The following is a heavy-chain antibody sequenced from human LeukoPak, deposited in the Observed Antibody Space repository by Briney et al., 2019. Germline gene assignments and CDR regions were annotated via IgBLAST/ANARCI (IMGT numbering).Heavy chain of an antibody. D-gene: IGHD3-16*02. CDR1: GFTVSSNY. CDR2: IYSGGST. V-gene: IGHV3-66*01. CDR3: ARDWGLRLGELSSYYFDY. Sequence: GGSLRLSCAASGFTVSSNYMNWVRQAPGRGLEWVSVIYSGGSTYYADSVKGRFSISRDNSKNTLYLQTNSLRAEDTAVYYCARDWGLRLGELSSYYFDYWGQGTLVTVSS. J-gene: IGHJ4*02.